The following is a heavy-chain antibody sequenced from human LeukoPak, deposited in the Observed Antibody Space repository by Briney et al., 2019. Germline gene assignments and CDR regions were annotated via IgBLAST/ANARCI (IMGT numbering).Heavy chain of an antibody. D-gene: IGHD1-14*01. V-gene: IGHV3-9*01. Sequence: PGRSLRLSCAASGFTFDDYAMHWVRQAPGKGLEWVSGISWNSGSIGYADSVKGRFTISRDNAKNSLYLQMNSLRPEDTALYYCAKDRTGSVGYFDYWGQGTLVTVSS. CDR1: GFTFDDYA. CDR3: AKDRTGSVGYFDY. CDR2: ISWNSGSI. J-gene: IGHJ4*02.